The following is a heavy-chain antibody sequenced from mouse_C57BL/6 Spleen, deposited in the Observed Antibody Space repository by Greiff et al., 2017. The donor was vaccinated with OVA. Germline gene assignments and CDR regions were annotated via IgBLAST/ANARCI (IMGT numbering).Heavy chain of an antibody. V-gene: IGHV1-22*01. Sequence: EVQLQESGPELVKPGASVKMSCKASGYTFTDYNMHWVKQSHGKSLEWIGYINPNNGGTSYNQKFKGKATLTVNKSSSTAYMELRSLTSEDSAVDYCARTTMVTRWFAYWGQGTLVTVSA. CDR1: GYTFTDYN. J-gene: IGHJ3*01. D-gene: IGHD2-2*01. CDR2: INPNNGGT. CDR3: ARTTMVTRWFAY.